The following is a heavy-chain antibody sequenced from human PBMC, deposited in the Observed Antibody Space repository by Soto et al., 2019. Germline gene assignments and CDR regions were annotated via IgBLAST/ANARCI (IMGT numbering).Heavy chain of an antibody. CDR1: GFTLSNFW. CDR2: INSDGRST. Sequence: GGSLRLSCAASGFTLSNFWMHWVRQAPGKGLEWVSRINSDGRSTSYVDSVKGRFTISRDNANNTLYLEMNSLRAEDTAVYFCARGGRYRENYYFGMDVWGQGNKGTVSS. J-gene: IGHJ6*02. D-gene: IGHD1-26*01. V-gene: IGHV3-74*01. CDR3: ARGGRYRENYYFGMDV.